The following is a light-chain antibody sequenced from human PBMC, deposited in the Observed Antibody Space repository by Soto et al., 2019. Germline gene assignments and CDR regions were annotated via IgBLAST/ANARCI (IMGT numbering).Light chain of an antibody. J-gene: IGKJ2*01. CDR1: QNINNY. Sequence: DIQMTQSPSSLSAAVGDRVTITCRASQNINNYLNWYQQKPGKAPKLLIYTASSLQTGVSSRFTGSGSGTDFTLTISSLQPEDFATYYCQQSDTNPQTFGQGTKLEIK. CDR3: QQSDTNPQT. V-gene: IGKV1-39*01. CDR2: TAS.